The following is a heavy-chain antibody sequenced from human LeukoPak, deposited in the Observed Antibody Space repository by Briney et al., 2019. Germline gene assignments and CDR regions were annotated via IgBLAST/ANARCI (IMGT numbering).Heavy chain of an antibody. CDR1: GFTFSSYA. V-gene: IGHV3-30*04. D-gene: IGHD6-19*01. J-gene: IGHJ4*02. CDR2: ISYDGSNK. Sequence: QTGGSLRLSCAASGFTFSSYAMHWVRQAPGKGLEWVAVISYDGSNKYYADSVKGRFTISRDNSKNTLYLQMNSLRAEDTAVYYCARAPSLGIAVAGTKWAYFDYWGQGTLVTVSS. CDR3: ARAPSLGIAVAGTKWAYFDY.